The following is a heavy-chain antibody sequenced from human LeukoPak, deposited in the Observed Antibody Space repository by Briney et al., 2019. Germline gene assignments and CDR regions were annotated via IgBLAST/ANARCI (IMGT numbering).Heavy chain of an antibody. CDR2: IHTSGDT. Sequence: ETLSLTCTVSGGSISSSFYYWGWIRQPPGKGLEWVSAIHTSGDTCYADSVKGRFTISRDTSKNTLYLQINSLRVEDTAVYYCIVFGDPNHWGQGTLVTVSS. V-gene: IGHV3-53*01. CDR3: IVFGDPNH. J-gene: IGHJ5*02. CDR1: GGSISSSFYY. D-gene: IGHD4-17*01.